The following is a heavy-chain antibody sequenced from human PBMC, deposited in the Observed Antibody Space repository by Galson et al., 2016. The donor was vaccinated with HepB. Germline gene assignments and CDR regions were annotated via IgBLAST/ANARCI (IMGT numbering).Heavy chain of an antibody. V-gene: IGHV3-9*01. CDR3: AQYYYDSSGYIEYFQN. CDR2: ITLDSGNI. CDR1: GFKFDDYA. Sequence: SCAASGFKFDDYATHWVRRRPGKGLEWVSGITLDSGNIVYADSVKGRFTISRDNAKSSLFLQMNSLRAEDTAVYYCAQYYYDSSGYIEYFQNWGQGSRVTVSS. J-gene: IGHJ1*01. D-gene: IGHD3-22*01.